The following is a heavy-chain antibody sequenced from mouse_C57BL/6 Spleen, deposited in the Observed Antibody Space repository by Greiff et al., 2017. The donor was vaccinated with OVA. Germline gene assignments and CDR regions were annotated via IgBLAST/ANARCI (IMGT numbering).Heavy chain of an antibody. D-gene: IGHD1-1*01. CDR1: GYTFTSYW. J-gene: IGHJ2*01. Sequence: QVQLQQSGAELAKPGASVKLSCKASGYTFTSYWMHWVKQRPGQGLEWIGYINPSSGYTKYNQKFKDKATLTADKSSSTAYMQLSSLTYEDSAVYYCAGDSATVVATFDYWGQGTTLTVSS. CDR3: AGDSATVVATFDY. CDR2: INPSSGYT. V-gene: IGHV1-7*01.